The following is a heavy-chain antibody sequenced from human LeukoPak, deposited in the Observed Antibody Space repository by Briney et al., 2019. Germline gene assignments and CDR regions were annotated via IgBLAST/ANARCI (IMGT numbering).Heavy chain of an antibody. D-gene: IGHD1-26*01. V-gene: IGHV3-11*04. CDR1: GFSYSNYF. Sequence: PGGPLRLSCEASGFSYSNYFISWIRQAPGKGLEWVSYITNSGRSTNYADAVKGRFTISRDNAKKSVYLEMTDLRAEDTAVYYCAREASGNYHVFDSWGQGTLVTVSS. J-gene: IGHJ4*02. CDR3: AREASGNYHVFDS. CDR2: ITNSGRST.